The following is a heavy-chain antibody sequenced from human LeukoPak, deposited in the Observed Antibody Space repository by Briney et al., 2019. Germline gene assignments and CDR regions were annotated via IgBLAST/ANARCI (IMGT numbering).Heavy chain of an antibody. CDR2: THYSGET. D-gene: IGHD4-23*01. CDR1: GFYIYTGGYY. Sequence: SETLSLTCTVSGFYIYTGGYYWGWIRRPPGKGLEWIGTTHYSGETFYNPTLKSRVTMSVDTSRNHFSLRLDSVTAADTAVYYCARHIADYGGFDYWGQGTLVTVSS. J-gene: IGHJ4*02. CDR3: ARHIADYGGFDY. V-gene: IGHV4-39*01.